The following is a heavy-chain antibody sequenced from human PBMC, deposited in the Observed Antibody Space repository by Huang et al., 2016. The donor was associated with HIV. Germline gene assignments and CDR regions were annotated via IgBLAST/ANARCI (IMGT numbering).Heavy chain of an antibody. D-gene: IGHD6-6*01. CDR2: IYTSGNT. CDR1: GGSISSGSYY. Sequence: QVQLQESGPGLVKPSQTLSLTCTVSGGSISSGSYYWSWIRQPAGKGLEWIGHIYTSGNTNFNPARKSRVTISLDTSQNQFSLNLTSVTVADTAVYFCARDRLRSRFHHWGQGTLVTVSS. J-gene: IGHJ1*01. V-gene: IGHV4-61*09. CDR3: ARDRLRSRFHH.